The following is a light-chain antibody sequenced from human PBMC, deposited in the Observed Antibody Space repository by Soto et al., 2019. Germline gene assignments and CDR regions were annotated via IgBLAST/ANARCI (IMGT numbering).Light chain of an antibody. J-gene: IGLJ3*02. Sequence: QSALTQPASVSGSPGQSITISCTGTSSDVGGYTYVSWYQQHPGKAPKLMIYEVSKRPSGVPDRFSGSKSGNTASMTVSGLQAEDEEDYYCNSYAGSNNWVFGGGTKLTVL. CDR3: NSYAGSNNWV. CDR2: EVS. V-gene: IGLV2-8*01. CDR1: SSDVGGYTY.